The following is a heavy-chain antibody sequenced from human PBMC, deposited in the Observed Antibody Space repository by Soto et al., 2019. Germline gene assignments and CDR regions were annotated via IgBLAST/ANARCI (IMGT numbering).Heavy chain of an antibody. CDR1: GYTFTSYD. J-gene: IGHJ5*02. D-gene: IGHD2-15*01. V-gene: IGHV1-8*01. Sequence: QVQLVQSGAEVKKPGASVKVSCKASGYTFTSYDINWVRQATGQGLEWMGWMNPNSGNTGYAQKFQGRVTMTRNTSISTAYMELSSLRSEDTAVYYCARGSRYCSGGSCDGHWFDPWGQVTLVTVSS. CDR3: ARGSRYCSGGSCDGHWFDP. CDR2: MNPNSGNT.